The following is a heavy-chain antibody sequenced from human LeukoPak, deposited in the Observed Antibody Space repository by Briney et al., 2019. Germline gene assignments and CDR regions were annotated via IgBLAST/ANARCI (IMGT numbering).Heavy chain of an antibody. D-gene: IGHD5-18*01. CDR1: GFTFRNFW. V-gene: IGHV3-7*03. CDR2: IKEDASKI. CDR3: AKEARAYSYATD. Sequence: PGGSLRLSCAASGFTFRNFWMSWVRQAPGKGLEWVADIKEDASKIYYLDSVKGRFTISRDNSKNTVYLQMNSLAAEDTAVYYCAKEARAYSYATDWGQGTLVTVSS. J-gene: IGHJ4*02.